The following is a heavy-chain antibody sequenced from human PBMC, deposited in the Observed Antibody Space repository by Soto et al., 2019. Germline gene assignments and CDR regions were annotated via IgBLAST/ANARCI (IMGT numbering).Heavy chain of an antibody. CDR3: ARRARGGVDY. J-gene: IGHJ4*02. CDR2: IYYSGST. V-gene: IGHV4-59*08. CDR1: GGSISSYY. Sequence: SETLSLTCTVSGGSISSYYWSWIRQPPGKGLEWIGYIYYSGSTNYNPSLKSRVTISVDTSKNQFSLKLSSVTAADTAVYYCARRARGGVDYWGQGTLVTVSS. D-gene: IGHD3-10*01.